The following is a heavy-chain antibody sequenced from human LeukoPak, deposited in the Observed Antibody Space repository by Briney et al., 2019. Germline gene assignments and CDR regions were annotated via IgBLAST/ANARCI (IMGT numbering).Heavy chain of an antibody. D-gene: IGHD2/OR15-2a*01. J-gene: IGHJ6*03. CDR2: IIPMFGTA. V-gene: IGHV1-69*13. CDR1: GGTFSSYA. CDR3: AREAKGTNYFYYYMDV. Sequence: SVKVSCKASGGTFSSYAISWVRQAPGQGLKWMGGIIPMFGTANYAQKFQGRVTITADESTTTAYMELTSLRSEDTAVYFCAREAKGTNYFYYYMDVWGKGTTVTVSS.